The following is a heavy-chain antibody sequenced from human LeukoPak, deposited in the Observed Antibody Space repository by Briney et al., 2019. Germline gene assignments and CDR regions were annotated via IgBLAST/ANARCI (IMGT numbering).Heavy chain of an antibody. V-gene: IGHV3-21*01. CDR3: ARDYYGSGSLFDY. CDR2: IRSSSSYI. Sequence: GGSLRLSCAASGFTFSSYSMNWVRQAPGKWLEWVSSIRSSSSYIYYADSVKGRFTISRDNAKNSLYLQMNSLRAEDTAVYYCARDYYGSGSLFDYGGQGTPVTASS. CDR1: GFTFSSYS. D-gene: IGHD3-10*01. J-gene: IGHJ4*02.